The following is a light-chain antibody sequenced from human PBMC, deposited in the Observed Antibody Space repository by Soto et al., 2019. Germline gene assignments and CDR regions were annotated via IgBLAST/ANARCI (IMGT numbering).Light chain of an antibody. CDR2: AAF. V-gene: IGKV1-39*01. J-gene: IGKJ1*01. CDR3: QQSYSTPRT. CDR1: QSICNY. Sequence: DIQMTQSPSSLSASVGDRVTIACRTSQSICNYLNWYQQKPGKAPKLLIYAAFSLQSGVPSRFSGSGSGTEFTLTISSLQAEDFATYYCQQSYSTPRTFGQGTKVEIK.